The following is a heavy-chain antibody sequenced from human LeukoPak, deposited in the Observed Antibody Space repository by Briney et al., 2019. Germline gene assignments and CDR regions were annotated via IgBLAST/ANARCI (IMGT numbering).Heavy chain of an antibody. CDR2: INHSGST. J-gene: IGHJ3*02. V-gene: IGHV4-34*01. D-gene: IGHD2-2*01. CDR1: GGSFSGYY. Sequence: SETLSLTCAVYGGSFSGYYWSWIRQPPGKGLEWIGEINHSGSTNYNPSLKSRVTISVDTSKNQFSLKLSSVTAADTAVYYCARDSGCSSTSCSYAFDIWGQGTMVTVSS. CDR3: ARDSGCSSTSCSYAFDI.